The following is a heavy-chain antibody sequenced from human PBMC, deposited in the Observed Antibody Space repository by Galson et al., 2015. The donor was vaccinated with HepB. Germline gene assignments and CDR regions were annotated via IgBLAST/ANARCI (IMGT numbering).Heavy chain of an antibody. V-gene: IGHV3-30-3*01. CDR2: ISYDGSNK. Sequence: SLRLSCAASGFTFSSYAMHWVRQAPGKGLEWVAVISYDGSNKYYADSAKGRFTISRDNSKNTLYLQMNSLRAEDTAVYYCAKDGANEYSSGWYAPFDYWGQGTLVTVSS. D-gene: IGHD6-19*01. CDR3: AKDGANEYSSGWYAPFDY. CDR1: GFTFSSYA. J-gene: IGHJ4*02.